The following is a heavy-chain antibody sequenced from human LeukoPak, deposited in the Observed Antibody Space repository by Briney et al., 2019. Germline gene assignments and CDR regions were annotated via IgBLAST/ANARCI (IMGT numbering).Heavy chain of an antibody. CDR1: AFTFSSYW. CDR2: ISLDGSRT. D-gene: IGHD5-18*01. CDR3: ASSGYSLFDY. J-gene: IGHJ4*02. Sequence: GGSLRLSCAASAFTFSSYWTHWVRQAPGKGLVWVSRISLDGSRTDYADSVKGRFTISRDNAKNTLYLQMNTLRAEDTAVYYCASSGYSLFDYWGQGALVTVSS. V-gene: IGHV3-74*01.